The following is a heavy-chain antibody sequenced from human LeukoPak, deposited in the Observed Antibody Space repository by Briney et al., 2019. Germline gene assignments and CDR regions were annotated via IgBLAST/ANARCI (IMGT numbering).Heavy chain of an antibody. D-gene: IGHD3-9*01. V-gene: IGHV4-31*03. J-gene: IGHJ6*02. CDR1: GGSISSGGYY. Sequence: SETLSLTCTVSGGSISSGGYYWSWIRQHPGKGLEWIGYIYYSGSTYYNPSLKSRVTISVDKSKNRFSLKLSSVTAADTAVYYCASVGYYDILTGYYTPPNYYYGMDVWGQGTTVTVSS. CDR2: IYYSGST. CDR3: ASVGYYDILTGYYTPPNYYYGMDV.